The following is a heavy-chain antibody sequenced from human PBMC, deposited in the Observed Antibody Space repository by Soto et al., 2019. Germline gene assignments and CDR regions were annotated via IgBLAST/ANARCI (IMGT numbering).Heavy chain of an antibody. CDR3: ARAPIIIAVAGFFDY. Sequence: QVPLVQSGAEVKQPGASVKVSCKASGYTFTSYGISWVRQAPGQGLEWMGWISAYNGNTNYAQKLQGRVTMTTDTSTSTAYMELRSLRSDDTAVYYCARAPIIIAVAGFFDYWGQGTLVTVSS. CDR2: ISAYNGNT. CDR1: GYTFTSYG. V-gene: IGHV1-18*01. D-gene: IGHD6-19*01. J-gene: IGHJ4*02.